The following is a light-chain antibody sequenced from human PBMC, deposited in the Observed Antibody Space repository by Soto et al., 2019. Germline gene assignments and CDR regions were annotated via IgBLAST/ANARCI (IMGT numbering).Light chain of an antibody. J-gene: IGLJ1*01. CDR2: DVT. Sequence: QSALTQPASVSGSPGQSITISCNGTSSDVGGYNYVSWYQHHPGKAPKLIIYDVTNRPSGVSNPFSGSKSGNTASLTISGLQPEDEADYYCSSYTTSNTRQIVFGTGTKVTVL. V-gene: IGLV2-14*03. CDR1: SSDVGGYNY. CDR3: SSYTTSNTRQIV.